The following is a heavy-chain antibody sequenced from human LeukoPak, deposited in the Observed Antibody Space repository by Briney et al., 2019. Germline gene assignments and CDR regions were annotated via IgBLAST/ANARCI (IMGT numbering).Heavy chain of an antibody. D-gene: IGHD5-12*01. V-gene: IGHV4-59*01. CDR1: GGSISSYY. CDR3: ARVVANHPDY. Sequence: SETLSLTCTVSGGSISSYYWSWIRQPPGKGLEWIGYIYYNGSTNYNPSLKSRVTISVDTSKNQFSLKLSSVTAADTAVYYCARVVANHPDYWGQGTLVTVSS. CDR2: IYYNGST. J-gene: IGHJ4*02.